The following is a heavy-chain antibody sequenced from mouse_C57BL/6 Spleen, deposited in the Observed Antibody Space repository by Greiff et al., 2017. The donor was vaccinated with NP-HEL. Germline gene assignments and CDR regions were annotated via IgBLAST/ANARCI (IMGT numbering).Heavy chain of an antibody. V-gene: IGHV5-2*01. Sequence: EVQLVESGGGLVQPGESLKLSCESNEYEFPSHDMSWVRKTPEKRLELVAAINRDGGSTYYPDTMERRFILSRDNTKKTLYLQMSSLRSEDTALYYCAVHDDYYGSSPFAYWGKGTLVTVSA. D-gene: IGHD1-1*01. J-gene: IGHJ3*01. CDR1: EYEFPSHD. CDR3: AVHDDYYGSSPFAY. CDR2: INRDGGST.